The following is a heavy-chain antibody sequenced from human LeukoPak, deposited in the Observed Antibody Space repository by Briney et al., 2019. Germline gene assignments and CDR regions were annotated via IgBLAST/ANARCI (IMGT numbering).Heavy chain of an antibody. CDR2: IYSGGST. J-gene: IGHJ4*02. CDR1: GFTVSTNY. D-gene: IGHD6-19*01. V-gene: IGHV3-66*01. Sequence: GGSLRLSCAVSGFTVSTNYMTWVRQAPGKGLEWVSFIYSGGSTDYADSVKGRFSLSRDNSRNTLYLQMSSLRVEDTAVYYCARDFSSGWVDYWGQGTLVTVSS. CDR3: ARDFSSGWVDY.